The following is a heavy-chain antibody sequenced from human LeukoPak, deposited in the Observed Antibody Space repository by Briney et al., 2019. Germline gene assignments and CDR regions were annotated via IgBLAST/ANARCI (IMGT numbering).Heavy chain of an antibody. V-gene: IGHV4-30-4*01. CDR1: GGSISSGDYY. J-gene: IGHJ3*02. Sequence: SETLSLTCTVSGGSISSGDYYWSWIRQPPGKGLEWIGYIYYSGSTYYNPSLKSRVTISVGTSKNQFSLKLSSVTAADTAVYYCARGNGGYADAFDIWGQGTMVTVSS. CDR2: IYYSGST. D-gene: IGHD2-15*01. CDR3: ARGNGGYADAFDI.